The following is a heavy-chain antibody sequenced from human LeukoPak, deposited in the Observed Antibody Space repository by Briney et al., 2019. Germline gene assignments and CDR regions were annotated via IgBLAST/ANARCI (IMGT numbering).Heavy chain of an antibody. CDR1: GGSFSGYY. V-gene: IGHV4-34*01. CDR2: INHSGST. J-gene: IGHJ4*02. D-gene: IGHD5-24*01. Sequence: SETLSLTCAVYGGSFSGYYWSWIRQPPGKGLEWIGEINHSGSTNYNPSLKSRVTISVDTSKNQFSLKLSSVTTADTAVYYCARGGRDGYNWGQGTLVTVS. CDR3: ARGGRDGYN.